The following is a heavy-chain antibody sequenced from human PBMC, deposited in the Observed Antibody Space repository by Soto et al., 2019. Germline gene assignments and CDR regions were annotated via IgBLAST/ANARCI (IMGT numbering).Heavy chain of an antibody. Sequence: SVKVSCKASGGTFSSYAISWVRQAPGQGLEWMGGIIPIFGTANYAQKFQGRVTITADKSTSTAYMELSSLRSEDTAVYYCARDQGIAARLRSTWFDPWGQGTLVTVSS. J-gene: IGHJ5*02. CDR1: GGTFSSYA. CDR2: IIPIFGTA. CDR3: ARDQGIAARLRSTWFDP. D-gene: IGHD6-6*01. V-gene: IGHV1-69*06.